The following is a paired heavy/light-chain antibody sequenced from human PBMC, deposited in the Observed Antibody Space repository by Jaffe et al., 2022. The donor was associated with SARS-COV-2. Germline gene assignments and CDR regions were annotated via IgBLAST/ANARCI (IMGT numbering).Heavy chain of an antibody. V-gene: IGHV3-7*01. CDR3: ATDGGTGLSI. J-gene: IGHJ3*02. CDR1: GLTFRKYW. Sequence: EVQLVESGGGLVQPGGSLTLSCAVSGLTFRKYWMTWVRQAPGKGLEWVANINHDASVKNFLDSVRGRFSISRDFAKNSLYLQMDSLRAEDTALYYCATDGGTGLSIWGQGTTVTVSS. CDR2: INHDASVK. D-gene: IGHD3-9*01.
Light chain of an antibody. J-gene: IGKJ2*01. CDR1: QSVRSN. V-gene: IGKV3-15*01. CDR3: QQYNNWPYT. Sequence: EIVMTQSPGTLSVSPGERVTLSCGASQSVRSNLAWYQQKAGQAPRLLIYGASTRATGVPARFSGSGSGTEFTLTISSLQSDDFAVYSCQQYNNWPYTFGQGTKLEIK. CDR2: GAS.